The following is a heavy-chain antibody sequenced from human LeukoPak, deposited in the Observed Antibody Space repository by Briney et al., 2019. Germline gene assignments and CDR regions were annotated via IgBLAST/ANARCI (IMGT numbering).Heavy chain of an antibody. D-gene: IGHD1-20*01. V-gene: IGHV4-61*02. CDR2: IYSSGST. CDR3: ARGNWNHFDY. Sequence: SETLSLTCTVSGDSISSGDYYWTWIRQPAGKGLEWIGRIYSSGSTNYNPSLKSRLTISLDTSKNQFSLKLSSVTAADTAVYYCARGNWNHFDYWGQGTLVPVSS. J-gene: IGHJ4*02. CDR1: GDSISSGDYY.